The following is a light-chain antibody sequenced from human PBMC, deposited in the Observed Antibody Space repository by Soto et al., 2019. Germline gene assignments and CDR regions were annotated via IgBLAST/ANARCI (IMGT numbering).Light chain of an antibody. CDR3: VLYMGSGIWV. CDR2: STN. Sequence: QNVVTQEPSFSVSPGRTVTLTCGLSSGSVSTTYYPSWYQQTPGQAPRTLIYSTNTRSSGVPDRFSGSILGNKAALTITGDQADDESDYYCVLYMGSGIWVFGGGTKLTVL. V-gene: IGLV8-61*01. J-gene: IGLJ3*02. CDR1: SGSVSTTYY.